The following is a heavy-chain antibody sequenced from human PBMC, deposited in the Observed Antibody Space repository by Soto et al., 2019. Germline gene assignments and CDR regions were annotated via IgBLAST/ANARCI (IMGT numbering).Heavy chain of an antibody. J-gene: IGHJ3*02. D-gene: IGHD6-13*01. CDR3: ARGLASSGWYSPWAAFDI. CDR2: IKQDGNEK. CDR1: GFTFSDYW. V-gene: IGHV3-7*01. Sequence: GGSLRLSCAVSGFTFSDYWMSWVRQTPGKGLEWVANIKQDGNEKYYVDSVKGRFTISRDNAKNSLYLQMNSLRAEDTAVYYCARGLASSGWYSPWAAFDIWGQGTMVTVS.